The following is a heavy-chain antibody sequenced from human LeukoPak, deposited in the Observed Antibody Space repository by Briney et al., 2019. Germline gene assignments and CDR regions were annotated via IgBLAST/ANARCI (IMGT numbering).Heavy chain of an antibody. CDR2: ISYDGSNK. D-gene: IGHD3-22*01. CDR1: GFTFSSYA. V-gene: IGHV3-30-3*01. Sequence: PGGSLRLSCAASGFTFSSYAMHWVRQAPGKGLEWVAVISYDGSNKYYADSVKGRFTISRDNSKNTLYLQMNSLRAEDTAVYYCAKGLYYYDSSGYPDWGQGTLVTVSS. CDR3: AKGLYYYDSSGYPD. J-gene: IGHJ4*02.